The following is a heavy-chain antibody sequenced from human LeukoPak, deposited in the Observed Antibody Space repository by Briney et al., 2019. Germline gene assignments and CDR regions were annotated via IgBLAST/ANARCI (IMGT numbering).Heavy chain of an antibody. D-gene: IGHD2-21*02. Sequence: SETLSLTCAVYGGSFSGYYWSWIRQPPXKXLEWIGEINHSGSTNYNPSLKSRVTISVDTSKNQFSLKLSSVTAADTAVYYCARAIVVVTANSYYFDYWGQGTLVTVSS. J-gene: IGHJ4*02. CDR1: GGSFSGYY. CDR3: ARAIVVVTANSYYFDY. CDR2: INHSGST. V-gene: IGHV4-34*01.